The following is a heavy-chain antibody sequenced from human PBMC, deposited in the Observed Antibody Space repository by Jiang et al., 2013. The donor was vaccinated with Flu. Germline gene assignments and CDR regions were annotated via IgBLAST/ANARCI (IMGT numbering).Heavy chain of an antibody. CDR3: ARHDGEAAAGTDYYYYYGMDV. Sequence: GSGLVKPSETLSLTCTVSGGSISSSSYYWGWIRQPPGKGLEWIGSIYYSGSTYYNPSLKSRVTISVDTSKNQFSLKLSSVTAADTAVYYCARHDGEAAAGTDYYYYYGMDVWGQGTTGHRLL. D-gene: IGHD6-13*01. J-gene: IGHJ6*02. CDR1: GGSISSSSYY. V-gene: IGHV4-39*01. CDR2: IYYSGST.